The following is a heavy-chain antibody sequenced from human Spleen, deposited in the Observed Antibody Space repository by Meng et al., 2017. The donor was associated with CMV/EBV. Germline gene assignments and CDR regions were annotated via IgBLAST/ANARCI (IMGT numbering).Heavy chain of an antibody. CDR3: ARVRRIVVVPAAIHPYNWFDP. D-gene: IGHD2-2*01. CDR2: INHSGST. Sequence: SGYYWSWSRHPPGKGLEWIGEINHSGSTNYNPSLKSRVTISVDTSKNQFSLKLSSVTAADTAVYYCARVRRIVVVPAAIHPYNWFDPWGQGTLVTVSS. CDR1: SGYY. J-gene: IGHJ5*02. V-gene: IGHV4-34*01.